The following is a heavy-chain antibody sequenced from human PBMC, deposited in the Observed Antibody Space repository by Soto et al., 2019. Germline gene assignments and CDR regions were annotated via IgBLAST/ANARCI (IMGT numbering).Heavy chain of an antibody. CDR3: AKDRIHRAVKYGSGRDYGMDV. V-gene: IGHV3-30*18. J-gene: IGHJ6*02. CDR1: GFTFSSYG. D-gene: IGHD3-10*01. CDR2: ISYDGSNK. Sequence: QVQLVESGGGVVQPERSLRLSCAASGFTFSSYGMHWVRQAPGKGLEWVAVISYDGSNKYYADSVKGRFTISRDNSKNTLYLQMNSLRAEDTAVYYCAKDRIHRAVKYGSGRDYGMDVWGQGTTVTVSS.